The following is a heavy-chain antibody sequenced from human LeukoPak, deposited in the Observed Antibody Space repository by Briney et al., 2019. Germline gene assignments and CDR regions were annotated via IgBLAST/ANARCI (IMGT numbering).Heavy chain of an antibody. Sequence: ASVKVSCKASGYTLASYDINWVRQATGQGLEWMGWMNPNSGTTGYAQKFQDRITLTRDTSISTAYMELSSLTSDGTAVYYCARDYGGNSGWFDPWGQGTLVTVSS. CDR3: ARDYGGNSGWFDP. V-gene: IGHV1-8*01. J-gene: IGHJ5*02. CDR1: GYTLASYD. D-gene: IGHD4-23*01. CDR2: MNPNSGTT.